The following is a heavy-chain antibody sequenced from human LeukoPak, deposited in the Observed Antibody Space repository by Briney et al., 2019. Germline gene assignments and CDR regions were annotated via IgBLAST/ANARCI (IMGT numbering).Heavy chain of an antibody. CDR3: ATSVVVPAATYYYYYGMDV. J-gene: IGHJ6*02. D-gene: IGHD2-2*01. V-gene: IGHV1-24*01. CDR2: FDLEDGET. CDR1: GDTLTELS. Sequence: ASVKVSCKVSGDTLTELSMDSVPQAPGKGVEWMGGFDLEDGETIYAQKFQGRVTMTEDTSTDTAYMELSSLRSEDTAVYYCATSVVVPAATYYYYYGMDVWGQGTTVTVSS.